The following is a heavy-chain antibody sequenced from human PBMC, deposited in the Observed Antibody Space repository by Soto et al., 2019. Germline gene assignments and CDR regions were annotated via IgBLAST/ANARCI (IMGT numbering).Heavy chain of an antibody. J-gene: IGHJ5*02. D-gene: IGHD2-21*02. CDR1: GDSIRGVGY. Sequence: SETLSLTCPVSGDSIRGVGYWSWIRQFPGRGLEWIGCISSSGSNYYKPALNNRISLSLDTSQNQFSLKLLSVTAADTAIYYCARSGVTGIVIPSHWFDPWGQGTLVTVSS. CDR2: ISSSGSN. CDR3: ARSGVTGIVIPSHWFDP. V-gene: IGHV4-31*03.